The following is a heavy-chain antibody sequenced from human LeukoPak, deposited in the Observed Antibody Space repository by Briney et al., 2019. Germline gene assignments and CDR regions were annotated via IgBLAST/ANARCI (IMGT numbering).Heavy chain of an antibody. Sequence: GGSLRLSCAASGFTFSSYGMSWVRQAPGKGLEWVSAISGSGGSTYYADSVKGRFTISRDNSKNTVYLQMNSLRAEDTAVYYCAKGGSYRSQPYFDYWGQGTPVTVSS. V-gene: IGHV3-23*01. D-gene: IGHD3-16*02. J-gene: IGHJ4*02. CDR3: AKGGSYRSQPYFDY. CDR2: ISGSGGST. CDR1: GFTFSSYG.